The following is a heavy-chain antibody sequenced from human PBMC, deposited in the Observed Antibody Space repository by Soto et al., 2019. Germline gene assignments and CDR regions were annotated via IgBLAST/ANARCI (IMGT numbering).Heavy chain of an antibody. J-gene: IGHJ4*02. V-gene: IGHV4-39*01. Sequence: SETLSLTCTVSGGSISSSSYYWGWIRQPPGKGLEWIGSIYYSGSTYYNPSLKSRVTISVDTSKNQFSLKLSSVTAADTAVYYCARQVVNQMSDFDYWGQGTLLTVSS. CDR3: ARQVVNQMSDFDY. D-gene: IGHD2-21*01. CDR2: IYYSGST. CDR1: GGSISSSSYY.